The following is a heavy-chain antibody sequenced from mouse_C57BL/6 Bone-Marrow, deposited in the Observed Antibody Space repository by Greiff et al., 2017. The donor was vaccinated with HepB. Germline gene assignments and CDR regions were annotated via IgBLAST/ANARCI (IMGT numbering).Heavy chain of an antibody. V-gene: IGHV5-17*01. CDR3: ARSPLLRYQAWFAY. J-gene: IGHJ3*01. CDR2: ISSGSSTI. Sequence: EVQGVESGGGLVKPGGSLKLSCAASGFTFSDYGLHWVRQAPEKGLEWVAYISSGSSTIYYADTVKGRFTISRDNAKNTLFLQMTSLRSEDTAMYYCARSPLLRYQAWFAYWGQGTLVTVSA. D-gene: IGHD1-1*01. CDR1: GFTFSDYG.